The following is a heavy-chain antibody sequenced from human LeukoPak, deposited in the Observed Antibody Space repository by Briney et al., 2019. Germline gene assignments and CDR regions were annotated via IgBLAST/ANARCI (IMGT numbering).Heavy chain of an antibody. V-gene: IGHV4-39*07. CDR1: SGSITSNSYY. Sequence: SETLSLTCTVSSGSITSNSYYWVWIRQPPGMGLEWIGSKFYSGGTYYNPSLKSRVTLSVDASKNQFSLKLSSVTAADTAVYYCARAIAAAGDDAFDIWGQGTMVTVSS. D-gene: IGHD6-13*01. CDR2: KFYSGGT. J-gene: IGHJ3*02. CDR3: ARAIAAAGDDAFDI.